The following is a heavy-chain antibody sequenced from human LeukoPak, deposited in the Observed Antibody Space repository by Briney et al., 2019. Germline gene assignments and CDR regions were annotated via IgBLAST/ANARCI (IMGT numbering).Heavy chain of an antibody. J-gene: IGHJ4*02. D-gene: IGHD6-19*01. CDR1: GFTFSNAW. V-gene: IGHV3-15*07. Sequence: GGSLRLSCAASGFTFSNAWMNWVRQAPGKGLEWVGRIKSKTDGGTTDYAAPVKGRFTISRDDSKNTLHLQMNSLKTEDTAVYYCTTSSSGWYHFDYWGQGTLVTVSS. CDR2: IKSKTDGGTT. CDR3: TTSSSGWYHFDY.